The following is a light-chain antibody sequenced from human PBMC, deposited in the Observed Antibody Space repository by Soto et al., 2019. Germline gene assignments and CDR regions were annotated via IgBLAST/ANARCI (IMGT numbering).Light chain of an antibody. CDR3: QQYNSYWM. V-gene: IGKV1-5*03. CDR1: QSISSW. Sequence: DIQMTRSPSTLSASVGDRVTITCRASQSISSWLAWYQQKPGKVPKLLIYKASSLESGVPSRFSGSGSGTEFTLTISSLQPDDFATYYCQQYNSYWMFGLGTKVDIK. J-gene: IGKJ1*01. CDR2: KAS.